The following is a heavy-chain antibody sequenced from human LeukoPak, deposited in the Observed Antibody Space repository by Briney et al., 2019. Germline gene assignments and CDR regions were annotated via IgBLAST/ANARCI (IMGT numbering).Heavy chain of an antibody. CDR1: GFTFSSYW. J-gene: IGHJ4*02. CDR3: AKPHRRVTGDLTY. D-gene: IGHD7-27*01. CDR2: ISGSGGST. V-gene: IGHV3-23*01. Sequence: GGSLRLSCAASGFTFSSYWMSWVRQAPGKGLEWVSAISGSGGSTYYADSVRGRFTISRDNSKNTLYLQMNSLRAEDTAVYYCAKPHRRVTGDLTYWGQGTLVTVSS.